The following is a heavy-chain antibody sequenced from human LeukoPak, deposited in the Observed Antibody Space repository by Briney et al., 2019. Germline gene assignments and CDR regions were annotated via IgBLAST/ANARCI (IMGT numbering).Heavy chain of an antibody. V-gene: IGHV1-18*01. CDR3: ARSDSSGYYYYYYGMDV. D-gene: IGHD3-22*01. CDR2: INDYNGNT. J-gene: IGHJ6*02. CDR1: GYTFISYG. Sequence: ASVKVSCKASGYTFISYGITWVRQAPGQGLEWMGWINDYNGNTNYAQKLQDRVTMTTDTSTSTVYMELRSLRPDDTAVYYCARSDSSGYYYYYYGMDVWGQGTTVTVSS.